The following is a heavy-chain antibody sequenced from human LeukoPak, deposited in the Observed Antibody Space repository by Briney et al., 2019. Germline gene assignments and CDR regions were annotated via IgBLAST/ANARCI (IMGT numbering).Heavy chain of an antibody. V-gene: IGHV3-64*02. CDR2: ISINGAST. CDR1: GFTFSNYA. D-gene: IGHD3-10*01. CDR3: ARDAWGSGNYDL. J-gene: IGHJ2*01. Sequence: GGSPRLSCAASGFTFSNYAFHWVRQAPGKGLEYISAISINGASTFYADSVKGRFTISRDNSKNTLYLQMGSLRAEDMAVYYCARDAWGSGNYDLWGRGTLVTVSS.